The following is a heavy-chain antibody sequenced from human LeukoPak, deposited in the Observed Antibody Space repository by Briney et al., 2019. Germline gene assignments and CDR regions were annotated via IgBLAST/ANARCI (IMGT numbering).Heavy chain of an antibody. J-gene: IGHJ3*02. CDR3: ASVGYCSSTSCYKGAFDI. CDR2: ISAYNGNT. V-gene: IGHV1-18*01. D-gene: IGHD2-2*02. CDR1: GYTFTSYG. Sequence: ASVEVSCKASGYTFTSYGISWVRQAPGQGLEWMGWISAYNGNTNYAQKLQGRVTMTTDTSTSTAYMELRSLRSDDTAVYYCASVGYCSSTSCYKGAFDIWGQGTMVTVSS.